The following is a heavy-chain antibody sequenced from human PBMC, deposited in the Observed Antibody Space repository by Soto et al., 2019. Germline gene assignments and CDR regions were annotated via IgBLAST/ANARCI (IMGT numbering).Heavy chain of an antibody. V-gene: IGHV3-7*01. CDR3: AKPHTGNVAFHL. CDR1: GFTFSSYW. J-gene: IGHJ3*01. Sequence: EVQLVESGGGLVQPGGSLRLSCAASGFTFSSYWMTWVRQVPGKGLEWVAYINPDGSAKSYASSVKGRFTLSRDNAKNSLYLQMNSLRAEDTAVYYCAKPHTGNVAFHLWGQGTMVTVSS. CDR2: INPDGSAK. D-gene: IGHD4-4*01.